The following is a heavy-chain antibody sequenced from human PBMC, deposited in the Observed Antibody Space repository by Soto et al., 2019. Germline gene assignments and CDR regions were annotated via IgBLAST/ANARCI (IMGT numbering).Heavy chain of an antibody. CDR1: GFTFTSSA. V-gene: IGHV1-58*01. Sequence: ASVKVSCKASGFTFTSSAVQWVRLARGQRLVWIGWIVVGSGNTNFAQKFQERVTITRSMSTRTAYMELSIWSSEDRAVYDGGAKAVLNGIYVWGQGSTVTVSS. D-gene: IGHD3-10*01. J-gene: IGHJ6*02. CDR3: GAKAVLNGIYV. CDR2: IVVGSGNT.